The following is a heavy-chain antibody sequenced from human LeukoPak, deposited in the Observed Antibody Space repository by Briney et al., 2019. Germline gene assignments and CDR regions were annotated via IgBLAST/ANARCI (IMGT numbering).Heavy chain of an antibody. J-gene: IGHJ3*02. V-gene: IGHV3-48*04. CDR3: ARQMRTLWFGESDAFDI. Sequence: PGGSLRLSCTASGFIFSNAWMNWVRQAPGKGLEWVSYISSSSSTIYYADSVKGRFTISRDNAKNSLYLQMNSLRAEDTAVYYCARQMRTLWFGESDAFDIWGQGTMVTVSS. CDR2: ISSSSSTI. D-gene: IGHD3-10*01. CDR1: GFIFSNAW.